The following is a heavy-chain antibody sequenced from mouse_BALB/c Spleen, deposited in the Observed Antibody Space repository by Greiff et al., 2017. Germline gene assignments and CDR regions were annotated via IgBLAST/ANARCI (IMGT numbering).Heavy chain of an antibody. CDR2: IDPENGDT. CDR3: NGEVRRKGTSAFDD. V-gene: IGHV14-4*02. J-gene: IGHJ2*01. Sequence: VQLQQSGAELVRSGASVKLSCTASGFNIKDYYMHWVKQRPEQGLEWIGWIDPENGDTEYAPKFQGKATMTADTSSNTAYLQLSSLTSEDPAVYYCNGEVRRKGTSAFDDWGQGTTLTVSS. CDR1: GFNIKDYY. D-gene: IGHD2-14*01.